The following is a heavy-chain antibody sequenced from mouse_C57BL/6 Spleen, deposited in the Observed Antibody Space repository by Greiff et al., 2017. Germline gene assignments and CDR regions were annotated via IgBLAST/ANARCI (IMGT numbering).Heavy chain of an antibody. CDR2: INPYNGGT. Sequence: EVQLQQSGPVLVKPGASVKMSCKASGYTFTDYYMNWVKQSHGKSLEWIGVINPYNGGTSYNQKFKGKATLTVDKSSSTAYMELNSLTSEDSAVYYCARSEDYGSCAYWGQGTLVTVSA. J-gene: IGHJ3*01. CDR1: GYTFTDYY. CDR3: ARSEDYGSCAY. V-gene: IGHV1-19*01. D-gene: IGHD2-4*01.